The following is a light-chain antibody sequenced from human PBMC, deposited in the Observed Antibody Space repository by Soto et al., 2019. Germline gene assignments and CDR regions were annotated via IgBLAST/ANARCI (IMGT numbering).Light chain of an antibody. CDR2: EVS. CDR1: SSDVGGYNY. CDR3: RSYTRSSTRV. J-gene: IGLJ3*02. V-gene: IGLV2-14*01. Sequence: QSALTQPASVSGSPGQSITISCTGTSSDVGGYNYVSWYQQHPGKAPKLMIYEVSNRPSGVSNRFSGSKSGNPASLTISGPQAEDEADYYCRSYTRSSTRVFGGGTKLTVL.